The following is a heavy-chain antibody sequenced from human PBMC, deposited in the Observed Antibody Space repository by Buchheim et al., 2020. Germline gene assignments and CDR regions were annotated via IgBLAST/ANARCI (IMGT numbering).Heavy chain of an antibody. D-gene: IGHD3-10*01. CDR1: VYTFTSYY. CDR3: SSEWFGEEGGMDV. J-gene: IGHJ6*02. Sequence: QVQLVQSGAEVKKPGASVKVSCKVSVYTFTSYYMHWVRQAPGQGLEWMGIINPSGCSTSYAQKFQGRVPMNRHTSKSTVYMELCSLRSEDTAVYYCSSEWFGEEGGMDVWGQGTT. V-gene: IGHV1-46*01. CDR2: INPSGCST.